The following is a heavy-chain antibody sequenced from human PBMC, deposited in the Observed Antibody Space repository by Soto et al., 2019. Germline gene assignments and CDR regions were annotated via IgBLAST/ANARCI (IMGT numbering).Heavy chain of an antibody. D-gene: IGHD6-13*01. V-gene: IGHV3-13*01. Sequence: GGSLRLSCAASGFTFSSYDMHWVRQATGKGLEWVSAIGTAGDTYYPGSVKGRFTISRENAKNSLYLQMNSLRAGDTAVYYCARGIAAAGYYYMDVWGKGTTVTVSS. CDR3: ARGIAAAGYYYMDV. CDR2: IGTAGDT. CDR1: GFTFSSYD. J-gene: IGHJ6*03.